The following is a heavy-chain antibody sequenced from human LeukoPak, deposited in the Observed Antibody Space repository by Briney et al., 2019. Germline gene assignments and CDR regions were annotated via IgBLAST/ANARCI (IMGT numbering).Heavy chain of an antibody. J-gene: IGHJ4*02. D-gene: IGHD6-19*01. CDR2: ISYSGST. CDR1: GGSISGYY. CDR3: ARHGSGWSFDY. Sequence: SETLSLTCTVSGGSISGYYWSCIRQPPGKGLEWIGYISYSGSTNYNPSLKSRVSISVDTSKNQFPLNLSSLTAADTAVFYCARHGSGWSFDYWGQGTLITVSS. V-gene: IGHV4-59*08.